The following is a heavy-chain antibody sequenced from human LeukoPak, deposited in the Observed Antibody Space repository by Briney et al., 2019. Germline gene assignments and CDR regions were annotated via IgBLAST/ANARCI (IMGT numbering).Heavy chain of an antibody. CDR2: IYSGGST. CDR3: ASYYYDSSGYRVDY. J-gene: IGHJ4*02. D-gene: IGHD3-22*01. Sequence: GGSLRLSCAASGFTVSSNYMSWVRQAPGKGRVWLSVIYSGGSTYYADSVKGRFTISRDNSKNTLYLQMNSLRAEDTAVYYCASYYYDSSGYRVDYWGQGTLVTVSS. CDR1: GFTVSSNY. V-gene: IGHV3-53*01.